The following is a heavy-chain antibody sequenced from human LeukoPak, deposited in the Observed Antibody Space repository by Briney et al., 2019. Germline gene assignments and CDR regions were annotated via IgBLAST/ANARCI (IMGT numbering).Heavy chain of an antibody. J-gene: IGHJ4*02. CDR1: GYTFTSYY. V-gene: IGHV1-46*01. CDR3: ARDRDPYYDILTGYSSYYFDS. D-gene: IGHD3-9*01. CDR2: INPSGGST. Sequence: ASVKVSCKASGYTFTSYYMHWVRQAPGQRLEWMGIINPSGGSTSYAQKFQGRVTMTRDTSTSTVYMELSSLRSEERAVYYCARDRDPYYDILTGYSSYYFDSWGQGNLVTVSS.